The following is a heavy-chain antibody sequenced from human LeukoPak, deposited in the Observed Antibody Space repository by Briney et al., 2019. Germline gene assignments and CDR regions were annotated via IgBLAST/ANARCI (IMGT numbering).Heavy chain of an antibody. Sequence: SVKVSCKASGGTFSSYAISWVRQAPGKGLEWMGRIIPIFGTANYAQKFQGRVTITTDESTSTAYMELSSLRSEDTAVYYCARDHRYYYDSSGYYDYNWFDPWGQGTLVTVSS. CDR3: ARDHRYYYDSSGYYDYNWFDP. J-gene: IGHJ5*02. CDR1: GGTFSSYA. D-gene: IGHD3-22*01. V-gene: IGHV1-69*05. CDR2: IIPIFGTA.